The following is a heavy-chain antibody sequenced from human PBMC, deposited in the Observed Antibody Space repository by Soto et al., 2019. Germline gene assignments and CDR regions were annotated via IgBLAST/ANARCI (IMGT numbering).Heavy chain of an antibody. CDR2: ITSDSSHI. Sequence: PGGSLRLSCAASGFTFSSYAMHWVRQAPGKGLEWLASITSDSSHIDYADSVRGRFAVSRDNARKSLYLQMDSLGVEETGVYYCATPYYYNHWGPGTLVTVSS. J-gene: IGHJ5*02. CDR3: ATPYYYNH. D-gene: IGHD3-22*01. V-gene: IGHV3-21*01. CDR1: GFTFSSYA.